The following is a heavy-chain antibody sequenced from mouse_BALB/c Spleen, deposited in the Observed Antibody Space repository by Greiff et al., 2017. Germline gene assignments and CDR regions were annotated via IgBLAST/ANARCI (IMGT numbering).Heavy chain of an antibody. CDR3: ARWDYGNYLDY. Sequence: QVQLKQSGAELVRPGSSVKISCKASGYAFSSYWMNWVKQRPGQGLEWIGQIYPGDGDTNYNGKFKGKATLTADKSSSTAYMQLSSLTSEDSAVYFCARWDYGNYLDYWGQGTTLTVSS. CDR2: IYPGDGDT. J-gene: IGHJ2*01. V-gene: IGHV1-80*01. CDR1: GYAFSSYW. D-gene: IGHD2-1*01.